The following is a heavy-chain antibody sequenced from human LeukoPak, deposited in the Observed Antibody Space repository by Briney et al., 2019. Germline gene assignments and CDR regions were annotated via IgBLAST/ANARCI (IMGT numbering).Heavy chain of an antibody. CDR2: ISDSGGNT. Sequence: GGSLRLSCAASGFTFSTYAMIWVRQAPGRGLEWVSTISDSGGNTYYADSVKGRFTISRDNSKNTLHVQMNSLRADDTAVYYCARRTRGSSGGYFDYWGQGTLVAVYS. D-gene: IGHD1-26*01. J-gene: IGHJ4*02. V-gene: IGHV3-23*01. CDR1: GFTFSTYA. CDR3: ARRTRGSSGGYFDY.